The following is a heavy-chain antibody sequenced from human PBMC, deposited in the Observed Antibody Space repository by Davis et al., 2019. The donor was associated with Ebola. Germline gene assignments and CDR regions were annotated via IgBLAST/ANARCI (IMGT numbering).Heavy chain of an antibody. J-gene: IGHJ4*02. CDR3: AKDSTAGALGGY. D-gene: IGHD1-26*01. Sequence: GESLKISCAASGFIFSSYAMSWVRQAPGKGLEWVAAIGGSGGSTYYADSVKGRFTISRDKSKSSLYLQMHTLRVDDTAVYYCAKDSTAGALGGYWGQGTLVTVSS. CDR1: GFIFSSYA. V-gene: IGHV3-23*01. CDR2: IGGSGGST.